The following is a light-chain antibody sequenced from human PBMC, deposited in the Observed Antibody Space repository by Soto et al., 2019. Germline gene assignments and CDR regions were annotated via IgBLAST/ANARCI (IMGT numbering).Light chain of an antibody. CDR3: SSYTSSSTYV. V-gene: IGLV2-14*01. J-gene: IGLJ1*01. CDR2: EVT. CDR1: SSDVGAYNY. Sequence: QSALTQPAAVSGSPGQSITIYCTGTSSDVGAYNYVSWYQQHPGKAPKLMIYEVTNRPSGVSNRFSGSKSANTASLTISGLQAEDEADYYCSSYTSSSTYVFGTGTKLTVL.